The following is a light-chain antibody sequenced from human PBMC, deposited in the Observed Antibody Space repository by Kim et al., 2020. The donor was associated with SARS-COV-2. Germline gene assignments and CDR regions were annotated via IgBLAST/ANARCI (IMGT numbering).Light chain of an antibody. CDR2: QDN. J-gene: IGLJ1*01. V-gene: IGLV3-1*01. Sequence: SYELTQPPSVSVSPGQTATIACSGYKLEDKYVSWYQQKPGQSPLVIIYQDNQRPSGIPERFSGSNSGNTATLTISGTQTLDEAGYYCQAWDSGTHNYVFG. CDR3: QAWDSGTHNYV. CDR1: KLEDKY.